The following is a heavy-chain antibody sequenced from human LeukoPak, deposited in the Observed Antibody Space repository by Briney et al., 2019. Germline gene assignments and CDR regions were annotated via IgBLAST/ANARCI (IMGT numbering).Heavy chain of an antibody. J-gene: IGHJ4*02. Sequence: SETLSLTCPVSGYSIRSGYYWAWIRQPPGKGLEWIGSLHHTRSTYYNPSLKSRVTMSVDRSNNKFSLNLNSVTAADTAVYYCARDRESSPWELLLDYWGQGIVVTVSS. CDR3: ARDRESSPWELLLDY. D-gene: IGHD1-26*01. CDR1: GYSIRSGYY. V-gene: IGHV4-38-2*02. CDR2: LHHTRST.